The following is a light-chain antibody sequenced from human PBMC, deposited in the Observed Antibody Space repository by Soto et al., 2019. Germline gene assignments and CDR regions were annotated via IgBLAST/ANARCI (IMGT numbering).Light chain of an antibody. CDR2: DAS. J-gene: IGKJ5*01. Sequence: EIVWPQSPATLSLSPGETATLSFGANQSVSSSYLAWYQQKPGLAPRLIIYDASSRATGIPDRFSGSGSGTDFSLTIIRLEPEDFAVYYCQQYGSSPRITFGQGTRLEIK. V-gene: IGKV3D-20*01. CDR1: QSVSSSY. CDR3: QQYGSSPRIT.